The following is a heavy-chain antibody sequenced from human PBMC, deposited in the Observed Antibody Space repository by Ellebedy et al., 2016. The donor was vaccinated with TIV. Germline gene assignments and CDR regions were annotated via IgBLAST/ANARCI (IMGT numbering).Heavy chain of an antibody. V-gene: IGHV3-48*02. Sequence: GESLKISXAASGFTFSDYDMHWVCQAPGKGLEWISYISSGSSTIFYADSVKGRFTISRDNAKNSLYLQMNSLRDEDTAVYYCARVARSGNNGGWGQGTLVTVSS. CDR1: GFTFSDYD. D-gene: IGHD5-24*01. CDR3: ARVARSGNNGG. CDR2: ISSGSSTI. J-gene: IGHJ4*02.